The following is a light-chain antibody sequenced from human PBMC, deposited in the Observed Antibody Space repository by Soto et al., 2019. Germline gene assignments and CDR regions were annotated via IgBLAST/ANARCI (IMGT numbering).Light chain of an antibody. CDR3: QQYGSSPRT. CDR2: TAS. Sequence: DIVLTQSPGTLSLSPGERATLSCRASQSVNSSYLAWYQQKPGQAPRLLIYTASSRATGIPDRFSGGGSGTDFTLTIDRLEPEDFVVYYCQQYGSSPRTFGQGTKVEIK. J-gene: IGKJ1*01. V-gene: IGKV3-20*01. CDR1: QSVNSSY.